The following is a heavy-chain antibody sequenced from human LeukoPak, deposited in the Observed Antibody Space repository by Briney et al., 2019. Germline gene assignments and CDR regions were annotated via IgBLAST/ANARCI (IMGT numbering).Heavy chain of an antibody. CDR3: ARHGTISSESYFDY. J-gene: IGHJ4*02. D-gene: IGHD1-14*01. CDR2: IYYSGKN. Sequence: PSETLSLTCTVSSGSISYYYWSWIRQPPGKGLEWIGYIYYSGKNNYNPSLKSRVTISVDTSKNQFSLKLSSVTAADTAVYYCARHGTISSESYFDYWGQGALVTVSS. V-gene: IGHV4-59*08. CDR1: SGSISYYY.